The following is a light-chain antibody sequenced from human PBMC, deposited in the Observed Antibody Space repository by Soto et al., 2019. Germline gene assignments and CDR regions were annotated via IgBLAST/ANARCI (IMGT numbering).Light chain of an antibody. Sequence: EIVLTQSPATLSLSPGERATLSCRASQSVSSYLAWYQQKPGQAPRLLIYDASNRATGIPARFSGSGSGTDFTLTMSRLEPEDFAVYYCQQRSNWPLTFGPGTKVDIK. CDR3: QQRSNWPLT. CDR1: QSVSSY. J-gene: IGKJ3*01. V-gene: IGKV3-11*01. CDR2: DAS.